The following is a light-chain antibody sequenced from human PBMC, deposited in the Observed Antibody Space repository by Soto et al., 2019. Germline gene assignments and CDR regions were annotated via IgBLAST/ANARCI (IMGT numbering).Light chain of an antibody. CDR1: QSLTSSY. CDR2: GAS. Sequence: EIVLTQSPGTLSLSPGERAILSCRASQSLTSSYLAWYQQKPGQAPRLLIYGASSRATGIPDRFSGGGSGTDFTLTISRLEPEDFAVYFCHQYGSSPWTFGQGTKVDIK. J-gene: IGKJ1*01. CDR3: HQYGSSPWT. V-gene: IGKV3-20*01.